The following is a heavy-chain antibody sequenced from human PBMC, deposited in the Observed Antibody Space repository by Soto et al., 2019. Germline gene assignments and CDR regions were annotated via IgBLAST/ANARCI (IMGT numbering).Heavy chain of an antibody. CDR1: GCTFSSYA. CDR2: IIPIFGTA. J-gene: IGHJ4*02. D-gene: IGHD5-12*01. V-gene: IGHV1-69*13. Sequence: SVKVSCKASGCTFSSYAISCVRQAPGQGLEWMGGIIPIFGTANYAQKFQGRVTITADESTSTAYMELSSLRSEDTAVYYCATMGDGYNSAVDYWGQGTLVTVSS. CDR3: ATMGDGYNSAVDY.